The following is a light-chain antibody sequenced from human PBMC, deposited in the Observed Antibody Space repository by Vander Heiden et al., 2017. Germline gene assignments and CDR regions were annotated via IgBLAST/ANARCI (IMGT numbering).Light chain of an antibody. CDR1: QGISNY. Sequence: DIQMTHSPSSLSASVGDRVSITCRASQGISNYLAWYQQKPGKPPKLLIYATSTWESGVPARFSGSGSGTDFTLTISSLQPEDFAIYYCQKHNSSPFPFGQGTRLEIK. CDR3: QKHNSSPFP. V-gene: IGKV1-27*01. CDR2: ATS. J-gene: IGKJ5*01.